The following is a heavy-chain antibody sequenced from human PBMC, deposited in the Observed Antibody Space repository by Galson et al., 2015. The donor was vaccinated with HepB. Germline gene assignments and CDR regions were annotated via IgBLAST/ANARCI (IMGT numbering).Heavy chain of an antibody. Sequence: SVKVSCKASGGTFSSYAISWVRQAPGQGLEWMGGIIPIFGTANYAQKFQGRVTITADESTSTAYMELSSLRSEDTAVYYCARDMYSSSWYPGGGTGDYYCYGMDVWGQGT. CDR2: IIPIFGTA. CDR1: GGTFSSYA. CDR3: ARDMYSSSWYPGGGTGDYYCYGMDV. J-gene: IGHJ6*02. D-gene: IGHD6-13*01. V-gene: IGHV1-69*13.